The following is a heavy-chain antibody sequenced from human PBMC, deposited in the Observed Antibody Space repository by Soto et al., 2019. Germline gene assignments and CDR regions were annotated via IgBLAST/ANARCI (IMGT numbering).Heavy chain of an antibody. CDR1: GFSFSTYI. CDR3: TTARPSGAWGTGCYGDPFDI. J-gene: IGHJ3*02. V-gene: IGHV3-23*01. D-gene: IGHD3-16*01. Sequence: EVQLLESGGGLVQPGGSLTLSCAASGFSFSTYIMTWVRQAPGKGLEWISAISGGGVGTYYADAVKGRFTISKDKLKNTLNLQMNRLRAEDTALYHCTTARPSGAWGTGCYGDPFDIWGQVTTLTVSS. CDR2: ISGGGVGT.